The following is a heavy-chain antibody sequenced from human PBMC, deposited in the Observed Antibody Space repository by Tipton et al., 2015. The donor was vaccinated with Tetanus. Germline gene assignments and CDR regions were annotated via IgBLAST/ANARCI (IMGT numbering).Heavy chain of an antibody. CDR3: ARGGITAAGILDY. CDR2: VYSTGSA. J-gene: IGHJ4*02. D-gene: IGHD6-13*01. V-gene: IGHV4-59*01. Sequence: TLSLTCTVSGGSISDNYWSWIRQAPGKGLEWIGYVYSTGSASYSPSLKSRVTISVDTSKNQFPLNLSSVTAADTAVYYCARGGITAAGILDYWGQGTLVTVSS. CDR1: GGSISDNY.